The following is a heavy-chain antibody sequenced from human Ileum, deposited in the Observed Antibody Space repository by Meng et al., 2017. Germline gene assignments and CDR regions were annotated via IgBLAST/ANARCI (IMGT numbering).Heavy chain of an antibody. D-gene: IGHD3-10*01. V-gene: IGHV6-1*01. CDR1: GDSVSSDSAA. Sequence: SCVISGDSVSSDSAAWNWIRQSPSRGLEWLGRTYYRSKWSKWYNDYAVSVKGRITINPDTSKNQFSLQLSSVTPEDTAVYYCARDYYPSGTYSHLFDYWGQGTLVTVSS. CDR2: TYYRSKWSKWYN. J-gene: IGHJ4*02. CDR3: ARDYYPSGTYSHLFDY.